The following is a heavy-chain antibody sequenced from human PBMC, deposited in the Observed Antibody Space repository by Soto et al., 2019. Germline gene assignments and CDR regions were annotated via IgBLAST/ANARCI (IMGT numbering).Heavy chain of an antibody. CDR3: ARVVATILDY. V-gene: IGHV3-66*01. CDR2: IYSSGST. D-gene: IGHD5-12*01. J-gene: IGHJ4*02. CDR1: GFTVSSNY. Sequence: GSLRLSCAASGFTVSSNYMSWVRQAPGKGLEWVSVIYSSGSTYYADSVKGRFTISRDNSKNTLYLQMNSLRAEDTAVYYCARVVATILDYWGQGTLVTVSS.